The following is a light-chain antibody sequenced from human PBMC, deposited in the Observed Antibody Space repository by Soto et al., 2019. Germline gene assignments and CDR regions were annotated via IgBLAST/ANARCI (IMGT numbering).Light chain of an antibody. V-gene: IGKV3-15*01. CDR2: GAS. CDR3: QQYNNWPPWT. J-gene: IGKJ1*01. Sequence: EIVMTQSPATLSVSPGERAALSCRASQSVGSDLAWYQHTPGQPPRLLIYGASTRATGIPGRFSGSGSGTEFTLTISSLQSEDFAVYFCQQYNNWPPWTFGQGTKADIK. CDR1: QSVGSD.